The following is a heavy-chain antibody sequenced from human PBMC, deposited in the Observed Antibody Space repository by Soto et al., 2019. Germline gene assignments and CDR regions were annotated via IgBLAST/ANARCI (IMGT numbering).Heavy chain of an antibody. CDR1: GFTFSSYS. D-gene: IGHD6-19*01. CDR3: ARTNSSGWCLDY. Sequence: EVQLVESGGGLVKPGGSLRLSCAASGFTFSSYSMNWVRQAPGKGLESVSSISSSSSYIYYADSVKGRFTISRDNAKNSLYLQMNSLRAEDTAVYYCARTNSSGWCLDYWGQGTLVTVSS. V-gene: IGHV3-21*01. J-gene: IGHJ4*02. CDR2: ISSSSSYI.